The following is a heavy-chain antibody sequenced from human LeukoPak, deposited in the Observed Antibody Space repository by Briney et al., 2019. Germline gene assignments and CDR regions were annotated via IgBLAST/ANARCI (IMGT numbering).Heavy chain of an antibody. CDR2: IKPDESQK. Sequence: PGGSLRLSCVGSGFTFRIYWMGWFRQAPGKGLEWVASIKPDESQKFISDSVRGRFTTSRDNAKESLYLQMDNLRPEDTATYYCAKGPTIFGGTHEYYYGMDVWGQGTTVTVSS. V-gene: IGHV3-7*03. J-gene: IGHJ6*02. CDR1: GFTFRIYW. CDR3: AKGPTIFGGTHEYYYGMDV. D-gene: IGHD3-3*01.